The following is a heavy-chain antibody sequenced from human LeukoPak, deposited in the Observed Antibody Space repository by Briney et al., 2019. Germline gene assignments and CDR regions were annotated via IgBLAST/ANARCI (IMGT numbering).Heavy chain of an antibody. V-gene: IGHV3-33*06. CDR3: AKAFSGLRYYMDV. CDR1: GFAFNNYG. D-gene: IGHD2-8*02. CDR2: IWYDGSNK. Sequence: PGRSLRLSCAASGFAFNNYGMHWVRQAPGKGLEWVAVIWYDGSNKYYADSVKGRFTISRDNSKNTLYLQINSLRAEDTAVYYCAKAFSGLRYYMDVWGKGTTVTVSS. J-gene: IGHJ6*03.